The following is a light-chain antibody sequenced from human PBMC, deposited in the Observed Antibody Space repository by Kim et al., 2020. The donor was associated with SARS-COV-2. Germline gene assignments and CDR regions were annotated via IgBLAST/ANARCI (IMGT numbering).Light chain of an antibody. CDR1: SGSIARNY. Sequence: GKTVTISCSRSSGSIARNYVQWFQQRPGSAPTTVMYEDSRSPSGVPARFSGSIDSSSNAASLAISGLKTEDEADYYCQSYDSTSVVFGGGTQLTVL. CDR3: QSYDSTSVV. CDR2: EDS. J-gene: IGLJ2*01. V-gene: IGLV6-57*03.